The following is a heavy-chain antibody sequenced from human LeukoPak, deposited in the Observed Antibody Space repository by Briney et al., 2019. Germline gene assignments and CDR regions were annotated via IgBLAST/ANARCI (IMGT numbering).Heavy chain of an antibody. V-gene: IGHV1-8*01. CDR2: MNPNSGNT. CDR1: GYTFTSYD. CDR3: ARSPATVTTSLDYYYYGMDV. J-gene: IGHJ6*02. Sequence: ASVKVSCKASGYTFTSYDINWVRQATGQGLEWMGRMNPNSGNTGYAQKFQGRVTMTRNTSISTAYMELSSLRSEDTAVYYCARSPATVTTSLDYYYYGMDVWGQGTTVTVSS. D-gene: IGHD4-17*01.